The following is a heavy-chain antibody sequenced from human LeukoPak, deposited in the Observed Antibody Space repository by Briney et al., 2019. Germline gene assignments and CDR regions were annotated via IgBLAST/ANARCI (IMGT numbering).Heavy chain of an antibody. V-gene: IGHV3-23*01. CDR1: GFTFSSYA. CDR2: ISGSGGST. D-gene: IGHD5-12*01. J-gene: IGHJ1*01. Sequence: GGSLRLSCAASGFTFSSYAMSWVRQAPWRGLEWVSAISGSGGSTYYADSVKGRFTISRDNSKNTLYLQMNSLRAEDTAVYYCAKDHVATVPAEYFQHWGQGTLVTVSS. CDR3: AKDHVATVPAEYFQH.